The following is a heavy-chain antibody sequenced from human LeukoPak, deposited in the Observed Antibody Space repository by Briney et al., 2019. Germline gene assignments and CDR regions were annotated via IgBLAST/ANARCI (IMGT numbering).Heavy chain of an antibody. J-gene: IGHJ6*02. D-gene: IGHD6-6*01. V-gene: IGHV3-7*05. CDR1: GFTFSSYW. CDR3: VRDPYSSTWSYGMDV. Sequence: GGSLRLSCAASGFTFSSYWMSWVRQAPGKGLEWVANIKQDGSEEVYVDSVKGRFTISRDNAKNSLFLQMNTLRAEDTAVYYCVRDPYSSTWSYGMDVWGQGTTVIVSS. CDR2: IKQDGSEE.